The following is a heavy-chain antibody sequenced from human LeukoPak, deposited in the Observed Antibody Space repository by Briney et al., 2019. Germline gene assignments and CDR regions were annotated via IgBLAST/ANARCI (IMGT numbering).Heavy chain of an antibody. CDR3: AKDQDIVVVPAAQD. V-gene: IGHV3-23*01. CDR1: GFTFSSYA. CDR2: ISGSGGST. D-gene: IGHD2-2*01. Sequence: GGSLRLSCAASGFTFSSYAMSWVRQAPGKGLEWVSAISGSGGSTYYADSVKGRFTISRDNSKNTLYLQMNSLRAEDTAIYYCAKDQDIVVVPAAQDWGQGTLVTVSS. J-gene: IGHJ4*02.